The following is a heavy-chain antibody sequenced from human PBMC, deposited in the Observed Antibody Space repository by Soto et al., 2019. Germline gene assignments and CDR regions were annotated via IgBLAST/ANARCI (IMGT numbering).Heavy chain of an antibody. CDR1: GYSFTIYW. CDR3: ARHGTRVYYANRDYYYYGMDV. V-gene: IGHV5-51*01. D-gene: IGHD3-22*01. Sequence: GESLKISCKGSGYSFTIYWIGWVRQMPRKGLEWMGIIYPGDSDTRYSPSFQGQVTISADKSISTAYLQWSSLKASDTAMYYCARHGTRVYYANRDYYYYGMDVWGQGTTVTVSS. CDR2: IYPGDSDT. J-gene: IGHJ6*02.